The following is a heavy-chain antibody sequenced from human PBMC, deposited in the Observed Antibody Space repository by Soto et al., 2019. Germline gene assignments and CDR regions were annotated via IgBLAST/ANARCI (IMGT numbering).Heavy chain of an antibody. Sequence: GGSLRLSCEASGFPFSTFWMHWVRQAPGKGLVWVSALSGSGVSTYYADSVMGRFTISRDNSKNTVYLQMNSLRAEDTAVYYCAKIESRFFYDSTGYYPFDYWGQGTLVTVSS. CDR3: AKIESRFFYDSTGYYPFDY. V-gene: IGHV3-23*01. D-gene: IGHD3-22*01. CDR1: GFPFSTFW. CDR2: LSGSGVST. J-gene: IGHJ4*02.